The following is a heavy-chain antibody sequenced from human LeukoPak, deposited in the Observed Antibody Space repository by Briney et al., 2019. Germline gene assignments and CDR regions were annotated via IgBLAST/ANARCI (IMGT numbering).Heavy chain of an antibody. CDR3: ARRQIDCSTTSCYVDY. D-gene: IGHD2-2*01. CDR1: GYTFTDYY. Sequence: GASVKASCKASGYTFTDYYINWIRQAPGQGLEWMGWINPNRGGTSYAQNFQGRVTMTGDTPITTAYMELSRLRSDDTAVYYCARRQIDCSTTSCYVDYWGQGTLVTVSS. CDR2: INPNRGGT. V-gene: IGHV1-2*02. J-gene: IGHJ4*02.